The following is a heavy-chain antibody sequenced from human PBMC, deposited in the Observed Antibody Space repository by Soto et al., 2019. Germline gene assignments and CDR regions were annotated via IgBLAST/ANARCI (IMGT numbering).Heavy chain of an antibody. Sequence: QTGGSLRLSCAASGFTFSSYWMSWVRQAPGKGLEWVANIKQDGSEKYYVDSVKGRFTISRDNAKNSLYLQMNSLRAEDTAAYYCARDQVTMVRGASWAFDIWGQGTMVTVSS. J-gene: IGHJ3*02. D-gene: IGHD3-10*01. CDR1: GFTFSSYW. CDR2: IKQDGSEK. V-gene: IGHV3-7*03. CDR3: ARDQVTMVRGASWAFDI.